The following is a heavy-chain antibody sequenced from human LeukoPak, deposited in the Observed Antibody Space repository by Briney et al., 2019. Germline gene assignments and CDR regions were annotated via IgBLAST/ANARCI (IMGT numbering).Heavy chain of an antibody. CDR1: GFTVSSNY. J-gene: IGHJ5*02. Sequence: GALRLSCAASGFTVSSNYMNWVRQAPGKGLEWGSVIYDGGSTYYSDAVRGRFTASRDNSKNTLGLQMDSLRAEDTAIYYCAKENLLPAGGTLGSWGQGTLVTVSS. CDR3: AKENLLPAGGTLGS. V-gene: IGHV3-53*01. D-gene: IGHD6-13*01. CDR2: IYDGGST.